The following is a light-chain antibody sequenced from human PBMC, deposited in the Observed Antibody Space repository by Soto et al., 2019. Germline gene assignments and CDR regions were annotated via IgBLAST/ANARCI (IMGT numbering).Light chain of an antibody. V-gene: IGLV1-44*01. Sequence: QSVLTQPPSASGTPGQRISISCSGRTSNIGSNIVAWYQHLPGMAPKLLIYNNNQRPSGVPDRFFGSKSGSSASLAISGLQPDDESHYYCAAWDDTLNGLVFGGGTKLTVL. CDR2: NNN. J-gene: IGLJ3*02. CDR1: TSNIGSNI. CDR3: AAWDDTLNGLV.